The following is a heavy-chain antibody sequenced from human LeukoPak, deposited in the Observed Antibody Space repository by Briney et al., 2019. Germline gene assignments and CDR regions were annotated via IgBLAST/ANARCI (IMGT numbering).Heavy chain of an antibody. CDR2: ISYDGSNK. V-gene: IGHV3-30*04. Sequence: GGSLRLSCAASGFTFSSYAVHWVRQAPGKGLEWVAVISYDGSNKYYADSVKGRFTISRDNSKNTLYLQMNSLRAEDTAVYYCARGGYYGSGSYLDAFDIWGQGTMVTVSS. J-gene: IGHJ3*02. D-gene: IGHD3-10*01. CDR1: GFTFSSYA. CDR3: ARGGYYGSGSYLDAFDI.